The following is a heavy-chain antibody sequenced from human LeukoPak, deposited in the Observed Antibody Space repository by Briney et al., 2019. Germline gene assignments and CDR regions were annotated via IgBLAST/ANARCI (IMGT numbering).Heavy chain of an antibody. Sequence: GRFLRLSCAASGFTFSSYAMHWVRQAPGKGLEWVAVISYDGSNKYYADSVKGRFTISRDNSKNTLYLQMNSLRAEDTAVYYCARDSDYYDSRVDYWGQGTLVTVSS. CDR3: ARDSDYYDSRVDY. CDR1: GFTFSSYA. V-gene: IGHV3-30*04. D-gene: IGHD3-22*01. J-gene: IGHJ4*02. CDR2: ISYDGSNK.